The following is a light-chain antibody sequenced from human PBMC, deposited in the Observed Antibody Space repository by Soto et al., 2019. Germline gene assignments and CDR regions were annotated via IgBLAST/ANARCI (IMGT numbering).Light chain of an antibody. J-gene: IGKJ1*01. CDR1: QSVSSS. Sequence: DIVVTQSPATLSVSPGERVTLSCRASQSVSSSLAWYQQRPGQAPRLLIYDTSTRAAGIAARFSGSGSGTEFTLTISSLQSEDSAVYYCQQYVHWPPGAFGQGTTVEIK. CDR3: QQYVHWPPGA. CDR2: DTS. V-gene: IGKV3-15*01.